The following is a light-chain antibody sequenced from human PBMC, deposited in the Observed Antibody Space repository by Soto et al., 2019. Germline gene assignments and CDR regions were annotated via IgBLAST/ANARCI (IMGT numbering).Light chain of an antibody. CDR3: QQYYSTLPT. Sequence: DIVMTQSPDSLAVSLGERATINCKSSQSVLYSSNNKNYLAWYQQKPGQPPKLLIYRAYTRESGVPDRFSGSGSGTDFTLTISSLQAEDVAVYYCQQYYSTLPTFGQGTKVETK. J-gene: IGKJ1*01. CDR2: RAY. CDR1: QSVLYSSNNKNY. V-gene: IGKV4-1*01.